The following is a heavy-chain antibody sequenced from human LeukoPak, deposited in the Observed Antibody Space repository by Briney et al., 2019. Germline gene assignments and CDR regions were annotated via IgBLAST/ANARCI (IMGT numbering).Heavy chain of an antibody. V-gene: IGHV3-7*04. J-gene: IGHJ4*02. CDR2: INEDGSEK. D-gene: IGHD7-27*01. Sequence: GGSLRLSCAASGFTFGSYWMGWVRQAPGKGLEWVANINEDGSEKYHVDSVKGRFTISRDNAKNSLYLQMDSLTAADTAVYYCARASDVGTIDYWGQGTLVTVSS. CDR1: GFTFGSYW. CDR3: ARASDVGTIDY.